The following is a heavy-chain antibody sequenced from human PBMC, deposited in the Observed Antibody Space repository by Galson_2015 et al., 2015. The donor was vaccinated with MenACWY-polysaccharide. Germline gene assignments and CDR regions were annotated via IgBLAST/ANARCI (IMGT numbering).Heavy chain of an antibody. J-gene: IGHJ4*02. V-gene: IGHV1-69*13. CDR3: ATQTGDPYFFDY. CDR2: ISPIFGTA. Sequence: SVKVSCKASGGTVSIFAISWVRQAPGQGLEWMAEISPIFGTANDAQKFQVRVTITADESTSTAYMELSSLRSEDTAVYYCATQTGDPYFFDYWGQGTLVTVSS. CDR1: GGTVSIFA. D-gene: IGHD2-21*01.